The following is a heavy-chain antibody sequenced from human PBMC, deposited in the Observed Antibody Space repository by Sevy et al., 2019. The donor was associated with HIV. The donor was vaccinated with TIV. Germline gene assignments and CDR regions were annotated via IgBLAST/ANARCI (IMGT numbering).Heavy chain of an antibody. CDR1: GLTFSSSW. V-gene: IGHV3-7*03. CDR3: ARAGYRREFDY. Sequence: GGSLRLSCAASGLTFSSSWMNWVRQAPGKGLEWVAIINPDGSQKQYVASAKGRFTISRDNAMNSLYLQMNSLRAEDTALYSCARAGYRREFDYWGQGTLVTVSS. J-gene: IGHJ4*02. D-gene: IGHD2-2*02. CDR2: INPDGSQK.